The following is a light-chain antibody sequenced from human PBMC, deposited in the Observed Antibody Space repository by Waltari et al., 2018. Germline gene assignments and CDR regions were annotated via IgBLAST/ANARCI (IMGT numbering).Light chain of an antibody. V-gene: IGKV3-15*01. Sequence: EIVMTQSPATLSVTPGERATGSCRASQSVSSHLAWYQQKPGQAPRLLIDGASTRAAGIPARFSGSGSETEFTLTISSLQSEHFAVYYCQQYNNSPPVWTFGQGTKVEIK. CDR3: QQYNNSPPVWT. CDR1: QSVSSH. J-gene: IGKJ1*01. CDR2: GAS.